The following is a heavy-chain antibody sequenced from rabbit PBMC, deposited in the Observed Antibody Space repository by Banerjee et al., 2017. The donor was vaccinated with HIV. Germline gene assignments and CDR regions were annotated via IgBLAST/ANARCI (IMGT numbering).Heavy chain of an antibody. J-gene: IGHJ4*01. CDR2: INTSSGNT. CDR1: GFSFSNKYV. D-gene: IGHD4-2*01. V-gene: IGHV1S45*01. CDR3: ARRADYAGGGNFNL. Sequence: QEQLEESGGDLVKPEGSLTLTCTASGFSFSNKYVMSWVRQAPGKGLEWIACINTSSGNTVYASWAKGRFTISRTSSTTVTLQMTSLTAADTATYFCARRADYAGGGNFNLWGPGTLVTVS.